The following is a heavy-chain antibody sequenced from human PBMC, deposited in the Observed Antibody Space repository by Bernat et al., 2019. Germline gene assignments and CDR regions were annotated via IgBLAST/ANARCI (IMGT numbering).Heavy chain of an antibody. V-gene: IGHV3-33*01. Sequence: QVQLVESGGGVVQPGRSLRLSCAASGFTFSSYGMHWVRQAPGKGLEWVAVIWYDGSNKYYADSVKGRFTISRDNSKNTLYLQMNSLRAEDTAVYYCARDVRGPYSSSWSRGYGMDVWGQGTTVTVSS. D-gene: IGHD6-13*01. CDR1: GFTFSSYG. CDR2: IWYDGSNK. J-gene: IGHJ6*02. CDR3: ARDVRGPYSSSWSRGYGMDV.